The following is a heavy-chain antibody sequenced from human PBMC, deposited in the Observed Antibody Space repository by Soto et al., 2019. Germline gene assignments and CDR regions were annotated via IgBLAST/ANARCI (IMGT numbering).Heavy chain of an antibody. CDR3: ARPAYSSSLTFDY. J-gene: IGHJ4*02. CDR2: IYYSGST. CDR1: GGSISSSSYY. D-gene: IGHD6-13*01. V-gene: IGHV4-39*01. Sequence: SETLSLTCTVSGGSISSSSYYWGWIRQPPGKGLEWIGSIYYSGSTYYNPSLKSRVTISVDTSKNQFSLKLSSVTAADTAVYYCARPAYSSSLTFDYWGQGTLVTVSS.